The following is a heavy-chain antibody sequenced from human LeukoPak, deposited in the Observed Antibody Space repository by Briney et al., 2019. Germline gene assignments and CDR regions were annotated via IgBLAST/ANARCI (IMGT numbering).Heavy chain of an antibody. CDR1: GFTFSSYW. CDR3: ASPGIVGATTPY. V-gene: IGHV3-74*01. CDR2: INSDGSST. J-gene: IGHJ4*02. Sequence: GGSLRLSCAASGFTFSSYWMHWVRQAPGKGLVWVSRINSDGSSTSYADSVKGRFTISRDNAKNTLYLQMNSLRAEDTAVYYCASPGIVGATTPYWGQGTLVTVSS. D-gene: IGHD1-26*01.